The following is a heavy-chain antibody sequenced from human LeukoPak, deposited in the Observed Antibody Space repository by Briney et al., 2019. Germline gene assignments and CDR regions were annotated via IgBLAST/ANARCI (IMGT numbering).Heavy chain of an antibody. CDR2: ISGSGGST. J-gene: IGHJ4*02. CDR1: GFTFSSYA. Sequence: PGGSLRLSCAASGFTFSSYAMSWVRQAPGKGLEWVSAISGSGGSTYYADSVKGRFTISRDNSKNTLYLQMNSLRAEDTALYYCARSPPAHYGSGSSLDCWGQGTLVTVSS. D-gene: IGHD3-10*01. V-gene: IGHV3-23*01. CDR3: ARSPPAHYGSGSSLDC.